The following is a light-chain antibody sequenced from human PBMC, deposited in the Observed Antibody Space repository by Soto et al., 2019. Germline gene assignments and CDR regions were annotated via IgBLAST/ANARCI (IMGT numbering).Light chain of an antibody. CDR2: GAS. Sequence: EIVLTQSPGTLSLSPGERATLSCRASQSVSSRSLAWYQQKPGQTPRLLIHGASSRATGIPDRFSGSVSGTDFALTISRLEPEDFAVYYCQQYGSSPNTFGGGTKLEIK. V-gene: IGKV3-20*01. CDR1: QSVSSRS. J-gene: IGKJ4*01. CDR3: QQYGSSPNT.